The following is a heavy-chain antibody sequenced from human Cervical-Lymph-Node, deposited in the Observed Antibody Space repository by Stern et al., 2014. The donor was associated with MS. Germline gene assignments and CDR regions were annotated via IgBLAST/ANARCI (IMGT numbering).Heavy chain of an antibody. CDR1: GYTFTSYD. J-gene: IGHJ6*02. CDR2: MNPNSGNT. V-gene: IGHV1-8*01. Sequence: QVQLVQSGAEVKKPGASVKVSCKASGYTFTSYDINWVRQATGQGLEWMGWMNPNSGNTGNAQKFQGRVTMTRNTSISTAYMELSSLRSEDTAVYYCARGHLIVGATLAGMDVWGQGTTVTVSS. D-gene: IGHD1-26*01. CDR3: ARGHLIVGATLAGMDV.